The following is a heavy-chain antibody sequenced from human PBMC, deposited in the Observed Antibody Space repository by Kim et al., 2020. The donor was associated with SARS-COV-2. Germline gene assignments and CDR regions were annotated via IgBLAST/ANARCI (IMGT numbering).Heavy chain of an antibody. Sequence: STTYNADSVKGRFTISRDNAKNSLYLQMNSLRDDDTAVYYCARGSGAPDYWGQGTLVTVSS. CDR2: STT. V-gene: IGHV3-48*02. D-gene: IGHD1-26*01. J-gene: IGHJ4*02. CDR3: ARGSGAPDY.